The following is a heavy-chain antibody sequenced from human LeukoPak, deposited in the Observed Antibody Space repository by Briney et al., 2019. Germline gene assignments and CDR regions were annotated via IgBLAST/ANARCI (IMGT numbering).Heavy chain of an antibody. D-gene: IGHD4-23*01. CDR1: GYTFTGYY. Sequence: ASVKVSCKASGYTFTGYYIHWVRQAPGQGLEWMGWMNSNSGGTNYAQKFQGRVTMTRDTSISTAYMEVSRLRSDDTAVYYCARDDYGGALDIWGQGTMVTVSS. J-gene: IGHJ3*02. CDR2: MNSNSGGT. V-gene: IGHV1-2*02. CDR3: ARDDYGGALDI.